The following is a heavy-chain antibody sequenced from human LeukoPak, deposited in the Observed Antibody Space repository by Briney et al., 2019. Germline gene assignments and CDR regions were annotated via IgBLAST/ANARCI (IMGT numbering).Heavy chain of an antibody. CDR1: GGSISSGSYY. D-gene: IGHD1-14*01. V-gene: IGHV4-61*02. Sequence: SETLSLTCTVSGGSISSGSYYWSWIRQPAGKGLEWIGRIYTSGSTNYNPSLKSRVTISVDTSKNQFSLKLSSVTAADTAVYYCAILMTTEGYYYYFGMDVWGQGTTVTVSS. CDR3: AILMTTEGYYYYFGMDV. CDR2: IYTSGST. J-gene: IGHJ6*02.